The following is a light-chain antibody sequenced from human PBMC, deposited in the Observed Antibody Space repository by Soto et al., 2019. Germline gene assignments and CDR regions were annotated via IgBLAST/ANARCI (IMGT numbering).Light chain of an antibody. Sequence: DIQMTQSPSSLSASVGDRVTITCRASQSISSFLNWYQQKPGKAPKVLIYAASRLESGVPSRFSGSGSGTDFTLTISSLQPEDYATYYCQQSYSTPPRYTFRQGTKVDIK. CDR2: AAS. V-gene: IGKV1-39*01. CDR1: QSISSF. J-gene: IGKJ2*01. CDR3: QQSYSTPPRYT.